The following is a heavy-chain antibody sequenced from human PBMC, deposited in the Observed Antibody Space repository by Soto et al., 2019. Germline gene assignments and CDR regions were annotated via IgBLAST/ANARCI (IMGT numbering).Heavy chain of an antibody. J-gene: IGHJ5*02. CDR3: ARVDSDPYYDFWSGYYTRHNWFDP. Sequence: ASVKVSCKASGYTFTSYGIIWVRQAPGQGLEWMGWISAYNGNTNYAQKLQGRVTMTTDTSTSTAYMELRSLRSDDTAVYYCARVDSDPYYDFWSGYYTRHNWFDPWGQGTLVTVS. CDR1: GYTFTSYG. V-gene: IGHV1-18*01. CDR2: ISAYNGNT. D-gene: IGHD3-3*01.